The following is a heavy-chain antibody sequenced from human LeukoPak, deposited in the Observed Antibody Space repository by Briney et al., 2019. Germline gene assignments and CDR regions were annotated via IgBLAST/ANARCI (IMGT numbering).Heavy chain of an antibody. V-gene: IGHV3-7*03. Sequence: PGGSLRLSCAASGFTFSSYWMSWVRQAPGKGLEWVANIKQDGSEKYYVDSVKGRFTISRDNAKNSLYLQTNSLRAEDTAVYYCASQQLVPSPDAFDIWGQGTMVTVSS. CDR3: ASQQLVPSPDAFDI. J-gene: IGHJ3*02. CDR1: GFTFSSYW. CDR2: IKQDGSEK. D-gene: IGHD6-13*01.